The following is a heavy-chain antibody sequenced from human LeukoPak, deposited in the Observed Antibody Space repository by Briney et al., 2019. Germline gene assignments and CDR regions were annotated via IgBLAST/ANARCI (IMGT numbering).Heavy chain of an antibody. CDR3: ARDKVDDSPIDY. V-gene: IGHV3-7*01. J-gene: IGHJ4*02. D-gene: IGHD1-1*01. CDR2: IKQDGSEK. CDR1: GFTFSSYW. Sequence: GGSLTLACAVSGFTFSSYWMSWVRQAPGKGLEWVGYIKQDGSEKYYVDSVKGRFTISRDNAKNSLYLQMNSMRAEDTAVYYCARDKVDDSPIDYWGQGTLVTVSS.